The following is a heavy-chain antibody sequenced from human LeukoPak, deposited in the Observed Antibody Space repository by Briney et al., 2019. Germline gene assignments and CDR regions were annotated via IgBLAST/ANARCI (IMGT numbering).Heavy chain of an antibody. CDR2: IFHSGST. D-gene: IGHD4-17*01. V-gene: IGHV4-4*02. Sequence: SETLSLTCTVSSGSIFNTNWWSWVRPPPGKGLEWIGQIFHSGSTSYSPSLKSRVTISMDKSKNQISLRLTSVTAADTAVYYCARHQYGDYYFDYWGQGTLVTVSS. J-gene: IGHJ4*02. CDR1: SGSIFNTNW. CDR3: ARHQYGDYYFDY.